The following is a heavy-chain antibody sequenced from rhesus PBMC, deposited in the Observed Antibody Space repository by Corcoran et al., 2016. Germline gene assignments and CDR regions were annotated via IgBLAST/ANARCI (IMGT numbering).Heavy chain of an antibody. CDR3: TRGIAAATGTFDY. CDR2: ISPYNGNN. D-gene: IGHD6-43*01. CDR1: GYTFTSYY. J-gene: IGHJ4*01. Sequence: QVQLVQSGAEIKQPGASVKLSCKASGYTFTSYYMHWVRQAPGQGLECIGLISPYNGNNSYAQNFQGRGTITTDTSTSTGYMELSRLRSEDTAVYYCTRGIAAATGTFDYWGQGVLVTVSS. V-gene: IGHV1-1*01.